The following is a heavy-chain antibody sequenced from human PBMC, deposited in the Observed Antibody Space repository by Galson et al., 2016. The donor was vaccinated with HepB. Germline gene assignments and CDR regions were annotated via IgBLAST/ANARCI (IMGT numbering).Heavy chain of an antibody. CDR2: PYYRSQWNY. V-gene: IGHV6-1*01. D-gene: IGHD3-10*01. CDR1: GDSVSNNFAA. Sequence: CAISGDSVSNNFAAWVWIRQSPSRGLEWLGRPYYRSQWNYDYAVSVQSRLFITPDTSKNQFSLQLTSVTPEDTAVYYCARAIWLGRGMDVWGQGTTVTVSS. J-gene: IGHJ6*02. CDR3: ARAIWLGRGMDV.